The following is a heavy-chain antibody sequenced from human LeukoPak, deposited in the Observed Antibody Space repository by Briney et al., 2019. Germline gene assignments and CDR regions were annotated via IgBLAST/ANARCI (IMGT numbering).Heavy chain of an antibody. CDR2: ISSSSSTI. J-gene: IGHJ4*02. CDR3: ARGSSGFDY. Sequence: GGSLRLSCAASGFTFSSYSMNWVRQAPGKGLEWVSYISSSSSTIYYADSVKGRFTISRDNAKNSVFLQMNSLRAEDTAVYYCARGSSGFDYWGQGTLVTVSS. CDR1: GFTFSSYS. V-gene: IGHV3-48*01.